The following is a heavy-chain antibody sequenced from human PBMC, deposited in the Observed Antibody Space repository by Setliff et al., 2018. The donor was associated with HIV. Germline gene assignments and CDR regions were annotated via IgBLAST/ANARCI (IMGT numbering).Heavy chain of an antibody. CDR1: GFTFSSYS. D-gene: IGHD6-19*01. J-gene: IGHJ4*02. V-gene: IGHV3-21*01. Sequence: GESLKISCAASGFTFSSYSMNWVRQAPGKGLEWVSSISSSSSYIYYADSVKGRFTISRDNAKNSLYLQMNSLRAEDTAVYYCARLSLADDSSGWDDYWGQGTLV. CDR2: ISSSSSYI. CDR3: ARLSLADDSSGWDDY.